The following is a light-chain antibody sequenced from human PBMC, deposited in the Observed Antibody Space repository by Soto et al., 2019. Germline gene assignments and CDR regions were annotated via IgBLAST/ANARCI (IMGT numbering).Light chain of an antibody. Sequence: QSALTQPPSASGSPGQSVTISCTGTSSDVGGYNYVSWYQQHPGKAPKLVIYDVNQRPSGVPDRFSGSKSGNTASLTVSGLQAEDEADYYCSSYAGSNSHVVFGGGTKLTVL. CDR3: SSYAGSNSHVV. CDR1: SSDVGGYNY. J-gene: IGLJ2*01. V-gene: IGLV2-8*01. CDR2: DVN.